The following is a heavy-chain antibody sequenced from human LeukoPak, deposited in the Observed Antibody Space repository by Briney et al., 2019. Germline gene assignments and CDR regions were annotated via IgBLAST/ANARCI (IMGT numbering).Heavy chain of an antibody. CDR2: ISYDGSNK. V-gene: IGHV3-30*03. Sequence: GGSLRLSCAASGFTFSSYGMHWVRQAPGKGLEWVAVISYDGSNKYYADSVKGRFTISRDNSKNTLYLQMNSLRAEDTAVYYCASLYSGSFGPEYFQHWGQGTLVTVSS. D-gene: IGHD6-13*01. CDR3: ASLYSGSFGPEYFQH. J-gene: IGHJ1*01. CDR1: GFTFSSYG.